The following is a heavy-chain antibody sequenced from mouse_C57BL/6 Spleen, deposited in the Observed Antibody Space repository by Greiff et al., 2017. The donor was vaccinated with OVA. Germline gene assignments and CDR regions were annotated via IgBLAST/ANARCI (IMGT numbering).Heavy chain of an antibody. J-gene: IGHJ1*03. CDR3: ARYTTVVARYFDV. CDR1: GFTLTDYY. D-gene: IGHD1-1*01. CDR2: IRNKANGYTT. V-gene: IGHV7-3*01. Sequence: DVQLQESGGGLVQPGGSLSLSCAASGFTLTDYYMSWVRQPPGKALEWLGFIRNKANGYTTGYSASVKGRFTISRDNSQSILYLQMNALRAEDSATYYCARYTTVVARYFDVWGTGTTVTFSS.